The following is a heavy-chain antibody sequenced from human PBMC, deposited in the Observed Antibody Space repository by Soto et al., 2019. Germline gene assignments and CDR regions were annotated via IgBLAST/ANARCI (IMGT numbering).Heavy chain of an antibody. CDR2: INAGNGNT. CDR1: GYTFTNYA. Sequence: ASVKVSCTTSGYTFTNYALHWVRQAPGQSLEWLGWINAGNGNTLYSQRFQGRVTITRDTSARATHMELSSLRSEDTSIYYCARDSSPGAFFASPHYKALDVWGQGTTVTLSS. J-gene: IGHJ6*02. V-gene: IGHV1-3*01. CDR3: ARDSSPGAFFASPHYKALDV. D-gene: IGHD3-16*01.